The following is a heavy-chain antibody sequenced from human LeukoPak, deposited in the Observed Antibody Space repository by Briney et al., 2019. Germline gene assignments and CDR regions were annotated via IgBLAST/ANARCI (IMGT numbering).Heavy chain of an antibody. J-gene: IGHJ4*02. CDR2: IYDSGST. CDR1: GGSISSYY. Sequence: SETLSLTCTVSGGSISSYYWSWIRQTPGKGLEWIGNIYDSGSTNYNPSLKSRVTISVDTSKNQCSLKLSSVTAADTAVYYCARQSISGSSLSYFDYWGQGTLVNVSS. D-gene: IGHD3-22*01. V-gene: IGHV4-59*01. CDR3: ARQSISGSSLSYFDY.